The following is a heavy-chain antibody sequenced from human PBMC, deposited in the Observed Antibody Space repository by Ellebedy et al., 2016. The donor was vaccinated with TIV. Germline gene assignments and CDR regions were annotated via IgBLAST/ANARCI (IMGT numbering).Heavy chain of an antibody. J-gene: IGHJ6*02. CDR1: GFAFSSYA. D-gene: IGHD3-10*01. CDR2: IGSSSTTI. V-gene: IGHV3-48*04. Sequence: GESLKISXAASGFAFSSYAMHWVRQAPGKGLAWVSYIGSSSTTIYYADSVKGRFTVPRDNAKNSLYLQLNSLSAEDTAVYYCAREIFLWSLGNYYYGMDVWGHGTTVIVSS. CDR3: AREIFLWSLGNYYYGMDV.